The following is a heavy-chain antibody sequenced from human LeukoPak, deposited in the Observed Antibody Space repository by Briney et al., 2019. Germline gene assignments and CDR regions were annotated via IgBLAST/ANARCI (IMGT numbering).Heavy chain of an antibody. CDR2: ISYDGSNK. Sequence: GGSLRLSCAASGFTFSSYAMHWVRQAPGKGLEWVAVISYDGSNKYYADSVKGRFTISRDSSKNTLYLQMNSLRAEDTAVYYCARGLGGVAVAEYYFDYWGQGTLVTVSS. V-gene: IGHV3-30-3*01. CDR1: GFTFSSYA. D-gene: IGHD6-19*01. CDR3: ARGLGGVAVAEYYFDY. J-gene: IGHJ4*02.